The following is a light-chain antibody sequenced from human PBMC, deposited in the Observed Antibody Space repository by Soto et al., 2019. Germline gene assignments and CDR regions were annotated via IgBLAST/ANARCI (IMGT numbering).Light chain of an antibody. CDR3: QQYGSSPSLFT. CDR1: QSVSSSY. CDR2: GAS. V-gene: IGKV3-20*01. J-gene: IGKJ3*01. Sequence: EIVLTQSPGTLSLSPGERATLSCRASQSVSSSYLAWYQQKPGQAPRLLIYGASSRATGIPDRFSGSGSGTDFTLTISRLEPEDFAVYYCQQYGSSPSLFTFGSGTRWIS.